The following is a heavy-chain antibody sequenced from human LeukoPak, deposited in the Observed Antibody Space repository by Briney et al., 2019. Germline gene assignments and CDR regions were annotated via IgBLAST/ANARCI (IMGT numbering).Heavy chain of an antibody. V-gene: IGHV3-23*01. CDR1: GITFSSYS. D-gene: IGHD6-19*01. CDR3: AKALGLIAVVAYFQH. CDR2: ISGSGGST. Sequence: GGSLRLSCVASGITFSSYSMNWVRQAPGKGLEWVSAISGSGGSTYYADSVKGRFTISRDNSKNTLYLQMNSLRAEDTAVYYCAKALGLIAVVAYFQHWGQGTLVTVSS. J-gene: IGHJ1*01.